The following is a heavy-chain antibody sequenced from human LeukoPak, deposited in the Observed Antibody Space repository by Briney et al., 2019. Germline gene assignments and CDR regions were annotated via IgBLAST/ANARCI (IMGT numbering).Heavy chain of an antibody. J-gene: IGHJ3*02. V-gene: IGHV4-61*02. CDR3: ASALVGSYAPLYMGASDI. D-gene: IGHD1-26*01. CDR1: GGSINSGSYY. Sequence: SQTLSLTCTVSGGSINSGSYYWSWIRQPGGKGLEWIGRIYTSGSTNYNPSLKSRVTISVDTSKNQFSLKLSSVTAADTAVYYRASALVGSYAPLYMGASDIWGQGTMVTVSS. CDR2: IYTSGST.